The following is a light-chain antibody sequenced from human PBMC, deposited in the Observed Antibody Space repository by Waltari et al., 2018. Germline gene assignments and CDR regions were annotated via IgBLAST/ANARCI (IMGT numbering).Light chain of an antibody. V-gene: IGLV1-47*01. CDR2: RNY. J-gene: IGLJ3*02. Sequence: QSVLTQPPSASGTPGQRVTIPCSGSSSNIGSNYVYWYQQLPGTAPKLLIYRNYQRPSGVPHRCAGSKSGTSASLAISGLRSEDEADYYCAGWDDSLSGWVFGGGTKLTVL. CDR3: AGWDDSLSGWV. CDR1: SSNIGSNY.